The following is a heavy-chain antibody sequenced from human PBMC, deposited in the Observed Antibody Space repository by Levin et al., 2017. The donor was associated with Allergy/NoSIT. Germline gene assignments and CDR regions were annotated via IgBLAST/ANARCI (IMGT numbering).Heavy chain of an antibody. J-gene: IGHJ6*02. CDR3: ARDEMVHEIQYYYGMDV. V-gene: IGHV4-39*07. CDR2: IYYSGST. CDR1: GGSISNSYSYY. Sequence: SETLSLTCTVSGGSISNSYSYYWGWIRQPPGKGLEWIGNIYYSGSTYYNPSLKSRVTISVDTSKNQFSLKVSSVTAAATAVYYCARDEMVHEIQYYYGMDVWGQGTTVIVSS. D-gene: IGHD2-8*01.